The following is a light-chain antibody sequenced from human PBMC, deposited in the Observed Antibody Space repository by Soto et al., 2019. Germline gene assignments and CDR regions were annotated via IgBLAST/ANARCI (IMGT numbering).Light chain of an antibody. CDR2: DAS. Sequence: EIVMTQSPATLSVSPGEGATLSSKASQNVYNNLAWYQQRPGQPPRLLIYDASTRATGISARFSGSGYGTEFTLTISSLQSGDFAVYFCQQCRNWPLTFGGGTKVEIK. J-gene: IGKJ4*01. V-gene: IGKV3-15*01. CDR3: QQCRNWPLT. CDR1: QNVYNN.